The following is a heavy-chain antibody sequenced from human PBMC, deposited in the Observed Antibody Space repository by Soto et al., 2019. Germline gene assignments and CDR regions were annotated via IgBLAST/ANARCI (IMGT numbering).Heavy chain of an antibody. D-gene: IGHD3-10*01. CDR3: ARDPKGVGFGEALDY. Sequence: QVQLVESGGGVVQPGRSLRLSCAASGFTFSSYAMHWVRQAPGKGLEWVAVISYDGSNKYYADSVKGRFTISRDNSKNTLNLQMNSLRAEDTAVYYCARDPKGVGFGEALDYWGQGTLVTVSS. CDR1: GFTFSSYA. V-gene: IGHV3-30-3*01. J-gene: IGHJ4*02. CDR2: ISYDGSNK.